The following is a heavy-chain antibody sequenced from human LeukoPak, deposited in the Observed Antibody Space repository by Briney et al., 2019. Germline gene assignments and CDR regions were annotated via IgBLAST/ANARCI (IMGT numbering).Heavy chain of an antibody. CDR2: IRFDGSKI. Sequence: GGSLRLSCAASGFSFSTYGMHWVRQAPGKGLEWVAFIRFDGSKIYYADSVKGRFTISRDNSKNTLYLQMNSLRVEDTAVYYCAKSHDGDPKEGAFDIWGRGTMVSVSS. J-gene: IGHJ3*02. CDR3: AKSHDGDPKEGAFDI. CDR1: GFSFSTYG. D-gene: IGHD4-17*01. V-gene: IGHV3-30*02.